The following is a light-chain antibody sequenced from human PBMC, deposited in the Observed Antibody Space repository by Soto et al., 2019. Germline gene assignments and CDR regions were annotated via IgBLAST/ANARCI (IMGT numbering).Light chain of an antibody. CDR2: KVS. Sequence: DVVMTQSPLSLPVTLGQPASISCRSSQSLVYSDGNTYLNWFLQRPGQSPRRLTYKVSKRDSGVPDRFSGSGSGTDFTLKISRVEAEDVGVYYCMQGTHWPPFTFGPGTKVDIK. CDR3: MQGTHWPPFT. CDR1: QSLVYSDGNTY. V-gene: IGKV2-30*01. J-gene: IGKJ3*01.